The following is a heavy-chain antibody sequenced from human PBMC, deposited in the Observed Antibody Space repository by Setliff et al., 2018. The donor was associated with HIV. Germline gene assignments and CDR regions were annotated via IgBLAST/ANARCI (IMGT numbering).Heavy chain of an antibody. Sequence: SETLSLTCTVSGGSISSGNYYWSWIRQPAGKGLEWIGRIYTSGSTNYNPSLKSRVTISLDTSKNQFSLNLSSVTAADTTVYYCARRSPGGGYYMDVWGRGTTVTVSS. V-gene: IGHV4-61*02. D-gene: IGHD3-16*01. CDR1: GGSISSGNYY. CDR2: IYTSGST. J-gene: IGHJ6*03. CDR3: ARRSPGGGYYMDV.